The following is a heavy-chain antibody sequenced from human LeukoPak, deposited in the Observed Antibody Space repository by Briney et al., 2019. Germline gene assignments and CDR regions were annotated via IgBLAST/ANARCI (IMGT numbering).Heavy chain of an antibody. D-gene: IGHD4-11*01. CDR1: GYTLTELS. V-gene: IGHV1-24*01. CDR2: FDPEDGET. J-gene: IGHJ6*03. CDR3: ATATTDNYYYYYMDV. Sequence: GASVKVSCKVSGYTLTELSMHWVRQAPGKGLEWMGGFDPEDGETIYAQKFQGRATMTEDTSTDTAYMELSSLRSEDTAVYYCATATTDNYYYYYMDVWGKGTTVTVSS.